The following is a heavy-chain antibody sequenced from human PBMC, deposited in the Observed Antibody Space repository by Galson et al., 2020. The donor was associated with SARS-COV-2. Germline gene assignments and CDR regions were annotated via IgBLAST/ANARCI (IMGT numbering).Heavy chain of an antibody. D-gene: IGHD6-13*01. Sequence: GGSLRLSCAGSGFTFSSSWMGWVRQAPGKGLEWVANIKYDGTEKSYADSVKGRFTISRDNAKNSLYLQMNNLRGEDTAVYYCASWLGSNWFDYWGQGTLVTVSS. CDR3: ASWLGSNWFDY. V-gene: IGHV3-7*01. CDR2: IKYDGTEK. J-gene: IGHJ4*02. CDR1: GFTFSSSW.